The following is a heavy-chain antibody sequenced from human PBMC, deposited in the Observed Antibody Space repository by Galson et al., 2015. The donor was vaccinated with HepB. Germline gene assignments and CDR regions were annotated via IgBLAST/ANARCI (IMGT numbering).Heavy chain of an antibody. CDR1: GFTFSDYY. Sequence: SLRLSCAASGFTFSDYYMSWIRQAPGKELEWVSYISSSSSYTNYADSVKGRFTISRDNAKNSLYLQMNSLRAEDTAVYYCARYHPGESGYDLYFDNWGQGTLVTVSS. V-gene: IGHV3-11*06. J-gene: IGHJ4*02. D-gene: IGHD5-12*01. CDR2: ISSSSSYT. CDR3: ARYHPGESGYDLYFDN.